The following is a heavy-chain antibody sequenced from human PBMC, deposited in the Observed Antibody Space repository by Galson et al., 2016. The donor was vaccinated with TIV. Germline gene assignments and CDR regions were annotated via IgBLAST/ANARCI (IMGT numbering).Heavy chain of an antibody. D-gene: IGHD3-16*02. CDR3: ARYRHHGYFDL. Sequence: SLRLSCAASGFTFSDEAMHWVRQAPGKGLEWVAVISYDGSNKFYADSVKGRSTISKDNSKNTLYLQMTSLRAEDTALYYCARYRHHGYFDLWGRVTLVTVSS. CDR1: GFTFSDEA. CDR2: ISYDGSNK. J-gene: IGHJ2*01. V-gene: IGHV3-30-3*01.